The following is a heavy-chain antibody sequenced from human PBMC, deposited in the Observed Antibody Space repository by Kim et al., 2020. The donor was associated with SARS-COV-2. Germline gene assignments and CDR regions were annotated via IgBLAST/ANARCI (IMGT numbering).Heavy chain of an antibody. Sequence: GGSLRLSCAASGFTFSSYGMHWVRQAPGKGREWVAVIWYDGSNKYYADSVKGRFTISRDNSKNTLYLQMNSLRAEDTAVYYCERDQEYWPKHTVPGDYWGQGTLVTVSS. V-gene: IGHV3-33*08. D-gene: IGHD4-17*01. CDR2: IWYDGSNK. CDR3: ERDQEYWPKHTVPGDY. CDR1: GFTFSSYG. J-gene: IGHJ4*02.